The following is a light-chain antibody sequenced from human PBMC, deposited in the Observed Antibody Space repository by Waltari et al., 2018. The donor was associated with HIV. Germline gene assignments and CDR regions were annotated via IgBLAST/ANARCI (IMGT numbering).Light chain of an antibody. CDR2: ENN. CDR3: ATWDNRLSAWV. V-gene: IGLV1-51*02. Sequence: QSVLTQPPSMSAAPGQKVTISCSGSNSNIGDNYVSWYQQVPGTAPELLIYENNKRPSGISDRFSVSRSGTSATLGITGLQTGDEADYYCATWDNRLSAWVFGGGTKLTVL. J-gene: IGLJ3*02. CDR1: NSNIGDNY.